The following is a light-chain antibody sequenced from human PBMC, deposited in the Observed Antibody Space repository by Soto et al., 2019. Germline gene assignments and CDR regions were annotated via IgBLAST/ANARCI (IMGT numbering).Light chain of an antibody. CDR3: SSYTRSNTLV. Sequence: QSVLTQPASVSGSPGQSITISCTGTSSDVGAFNYVSWYQQHPGKAPKLMIYEVTHRPSGISNRFSGSKSDNTASLTISGLQAEDEANYYCSSYTRSNTLVFGGGTQLTVL. CDR2: EVT. CDR1: SSDVGAFNY. J-gene: IGLJ2*01. V-gene: IGLV2-14*01.